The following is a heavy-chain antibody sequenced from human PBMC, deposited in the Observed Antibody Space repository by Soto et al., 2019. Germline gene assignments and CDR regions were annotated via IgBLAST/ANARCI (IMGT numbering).Heavy chain of an antibody. J-gene: IGHJ4*02. CDR1: GGSFSGYY. CDR3: ARANDSSGPRGDY. Sequence: SETLSLTCAVYGGSFSGYYWTWIRQPPGKGLEWIGEINHSGSTNYNPSLKSRVTISVDTSKNQFSLTLSSVTAADTAVFYCARANDSSGPRGDYWGQGTLFTVSS. D-gene: IGHD6-19*01. V-gene: IGHV4-34*01. CDR2: INHSGST.